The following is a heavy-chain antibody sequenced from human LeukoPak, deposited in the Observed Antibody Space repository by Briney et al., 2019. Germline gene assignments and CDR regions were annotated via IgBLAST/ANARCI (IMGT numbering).Heavy chain of an antibody. CDR1: GFTFSSYW. J-gene: IGHJ4*02. CDR3: ARIGGPGRTGLRYFDWLLGYYFDY. Sequence: GGSLRLSCAASGFTFSSYWMSWVRQAPGKGLEWVANIKQDGSEKYYVDSVKGRFTISRDNAKNSLYLQMNSLRAEDTAVYYCARIGGPGRTGLRYFDWLLGYYFDYWGQGTLVTVSS. CDR2: IKQDGSEK. V-gene: IGHV3-7*01. D-gene: IGHD3-9*01.